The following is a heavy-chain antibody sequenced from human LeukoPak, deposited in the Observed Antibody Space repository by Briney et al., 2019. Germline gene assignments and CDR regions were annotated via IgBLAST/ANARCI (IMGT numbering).Heavy chain of an antibody. J-gene: IGHJ4*02. D-gene: IGHD3-22*01. CDR2: ISYDGNRK. V-gene: IGHV3-30-3*01. CDR3: AKADYYDSSGYYYFFDY. Sequence: PGGSLRLSCAASGFTFSNYAMHWVRQAPGKGLEWLAVISYDGNRKDFADSVKGRFTISRDNSKNTLYLQMNSLRAEDTAVYYCAKADYYDSSGYYYFFDYWGQGTLVTVSS. CDR1: GFTFSNYA.